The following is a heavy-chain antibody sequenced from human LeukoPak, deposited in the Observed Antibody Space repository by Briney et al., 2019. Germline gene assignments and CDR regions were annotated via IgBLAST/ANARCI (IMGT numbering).Heavy chain of an antibody. V-gene: IGHV3-7*05. D-gene: IGHD5-18*01. J-gene: IGHJ4*02. CDR1: GFSFSSYW. CDR3: ARGGVGYSYAYNPIDY. Sequence: GGSLRLSCAASGFSFSSYWMNWVRQAPGKGLEWVANIKQDGIERFYVDSVKGRFTISRDNAKTSLYLQMSSLTAEDSAVYYCARGGVGYSYAYNPIDYWGQGTLVTVSS. CDR2: IKQDGIER.